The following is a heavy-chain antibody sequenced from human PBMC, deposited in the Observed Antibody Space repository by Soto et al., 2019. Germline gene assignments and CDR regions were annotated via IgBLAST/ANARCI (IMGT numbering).Heavy chain of an antibody. CDR3: AKNGNYYDSSGHYYDHFDY. CDR1: GFTFSSYA. CDR2: IRGSGGST. D-gene: IGHD3-22*01. V-gene: IGHV3-23*01. J-gene: IGHJ4*02. Sequence: GGSLRLSCAASGFTFSSYAMSWVRQAPGKGLEWVSAIRGSGGSTYYADSVKGRFTISRDNSKNTLYLQMNSLRAEDTAVYYCAKNGNYYDSSGHYYDHFDYWGQGALVTVSS.